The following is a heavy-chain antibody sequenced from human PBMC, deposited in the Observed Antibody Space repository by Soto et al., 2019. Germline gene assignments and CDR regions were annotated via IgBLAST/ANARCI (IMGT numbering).Heavy chain of an antibody. J-gene: IGHJ4*02. CDR3: ARDVGGFNAMFDY. CDR2: ISTGSVNT. CDR1: RFIFRDYA. D-gene: IGHD5-12*01. V-gene: IGHV3-23*01. Sequence: GGSLRLSCAASRFIFRDYAMSWVRQTPGKGLEWVSTISTGSVNTHYADSIEGRFTISRDDLKNTLYLQMNSLRAEDTALYYCARDVGGFNAMFDYWGQGTQVTVSS.